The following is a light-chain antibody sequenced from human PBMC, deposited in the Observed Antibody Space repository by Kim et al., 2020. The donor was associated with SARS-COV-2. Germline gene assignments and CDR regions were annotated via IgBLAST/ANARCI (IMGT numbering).Light chain of an antibody. V-gene: IGKV1-5*01. Sequence: SASVGDRVIICCRASRSVDRWVAWYQHKPGTAPKVLIYDASSLKSGVPSRFSGSGSGTQFTLTFDNVQPDDSATYYCHQYNTHYSFGQGTKLEI. CDR2: DAS. J-gene: IGKJ2*01. CDR1: RSVDRW. CDR3: HQYNTHYS.